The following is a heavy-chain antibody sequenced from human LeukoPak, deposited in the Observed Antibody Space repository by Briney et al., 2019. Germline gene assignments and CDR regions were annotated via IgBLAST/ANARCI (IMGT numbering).Heavy chain of an antibody. J-gene: IGHJ6*03. CDR3: ARVLVGANYYYYMDV. V-gene: IGHV4-4*07. CDR1: GGSISSYY. Sequence: SETLSLTCTVSGGSISSYYRSWIRQPAEKGLEWIGRIYSSGNTNYNPSLRSRTTISLDKSKNQFSLKLSSVTAADTAVYYCARVLVGANYYYYMDVWGKGTTVTVSS. D-gene: IGHD1-26*01. CDR2: IYSSGNT.